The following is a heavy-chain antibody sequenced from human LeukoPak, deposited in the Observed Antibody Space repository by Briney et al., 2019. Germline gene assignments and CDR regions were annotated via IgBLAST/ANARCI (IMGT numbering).Heavy chain of an antibody. CDR2: IYPDDSDT. CDR1: GYSFTSYW. Sequence: PGESLKISCKGSGYSFTSYWIGWVRQMPGKGLEWMGIIYPDDSDTRYSPSFQGQVTISADKSISTAYLQWSSLKASDIAIYYCARPTMPYYHYYGMDVWGQGTTVTVSS. CDR3: ARPTMPYYHYYGMDV. V-gene: IGHV5-51*01. J-gene: IGHJ6*02. D-gene: IGHD2-2*01.